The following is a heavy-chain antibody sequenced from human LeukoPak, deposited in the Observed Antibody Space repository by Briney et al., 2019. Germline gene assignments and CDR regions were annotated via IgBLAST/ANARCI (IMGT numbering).Heavy chain of an antibody. CDR2: IWYDGSNK. D-gene: IGHD6-13*01. Sequence: GRSLRLSCAASGFTFSSYGMHWVRQAPGKGLEWVAVIWYDGSNKYYAGSVKGRFTISRDNSKNTLYLQMNSLRAEDTAVYYCARERDSSSWPHYGMDVWGKGTTVTVSS. CDR3: ARERDSSSWPHYGMDV. V-gene: IGHV3-33*01. J-gene: IGHJ6*04. CDR1: GFTFSSYG.